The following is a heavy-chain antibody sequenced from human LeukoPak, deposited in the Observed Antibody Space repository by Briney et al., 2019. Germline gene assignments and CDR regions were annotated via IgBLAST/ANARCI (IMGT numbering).Heavy chain of an antibody. V-gene: IGHV4-59*01. CDR3: ARDGAYYGDYGYYFDY. D-gene: IGHD4-17*01. J-gene: IGHJ4*02. CDR2: IYYSGST. Sequence: SETLSLTCTVSGGSISSYYWSWIRQPPGKGLEWIGYIYYSGSTNYNPSLKSRVTISVDTSKNQFSLKLSSVTAADTAVYYCARDGAYYGDYGYYFDYWGQGTLVTVSS. CDR1: GGSISSYY.